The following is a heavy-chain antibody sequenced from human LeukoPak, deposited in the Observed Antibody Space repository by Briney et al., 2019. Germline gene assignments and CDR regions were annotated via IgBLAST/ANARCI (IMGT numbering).Heavy chain of an antibody. CDR2: IYSGGST. D-gene: IGHD5-18*01. Sequence: PGGSLRLSCAASGFTVSSNYMSWVRQAPGKGLEWVSVIYSGGSTYYADSVKGRFAISRDNSKNTLYLQMNSLRAEDTAVYYCARDDTAMMTDAFDIWGQGTMVTVSS. CDR3: ARDDTAMMTDAFDI. J-gene: IGHJ3*02. V-gene: IGHV3-66*01. CDR1: GFTVSSNY.